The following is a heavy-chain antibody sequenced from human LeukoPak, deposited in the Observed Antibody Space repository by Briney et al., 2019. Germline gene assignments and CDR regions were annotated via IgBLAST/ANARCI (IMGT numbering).Heavy chain of an antibody. D-gene: IGHD2-21*02. V-gene: IGHV1-2*02. Sequence: ASVKLSCTASGYTFTGYYMHWVRQAPGQGLEWMGWINPNSGGTNYAQKFQGRVTMTRDTSISTAYMELSRLRSDDTAVYYCARDSLRAPENKTWAGRVTENWFDPWGQGTLVTVSS. J-gene: IGHJ5*02. CDR2: INPNSGGT. CDR1: GYTFTGYY. CDR3: ARDSLRAPENKTWAGRVTENWFDP.